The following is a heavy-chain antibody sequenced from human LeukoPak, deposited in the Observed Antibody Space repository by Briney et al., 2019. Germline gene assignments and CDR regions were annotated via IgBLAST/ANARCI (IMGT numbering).Heavy chain of an antibody. CDR1: GGSINNYY. Sequence: PSETLSLTCTVSGGSINNYYWSWFRQPPGKGLEWIGYIYETGSTIYNPSLESRSTISIDTSKSLFSLRLISVTAADTAVYYCARVRGPDGGMDVWGQGTTVTVSS. CDR2: IYETGST. D-gene: IGHD1-14*01. V-gene: IGHV4-59*01. J-gene: IGHJ6*02. CDR3: ARVRGPDGGMDV.